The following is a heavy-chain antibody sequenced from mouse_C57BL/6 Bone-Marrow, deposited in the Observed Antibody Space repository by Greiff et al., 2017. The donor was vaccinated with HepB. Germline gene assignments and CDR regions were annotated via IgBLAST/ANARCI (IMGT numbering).Heavy chain of an antibody. CDR3: ASPYGNYGYFDV. V-gene: IGHV2-2*01. Sequence: QVQLQQSGPGLVQPSQSLSITCTVSGFSLTSYGVHWVRQSPGKGLEWLGVIWSGGSTDYNAAFISRLSISKDNSKSQVFFKMNSLQADDTAIYYCASPYGNYGYFDVWGTGTTVTVSS. CDR2: IWSGGST. J-gene: IGHJ1*03. D-gene: IGHD2-1*01. CDR1: GFSLTSYG.